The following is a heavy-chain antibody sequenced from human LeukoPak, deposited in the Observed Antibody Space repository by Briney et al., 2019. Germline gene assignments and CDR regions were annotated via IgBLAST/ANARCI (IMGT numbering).Heavy chain of an antibody. CDR3: AKGQYYDFWSGFHFDY. Sequence: GGSLRLSCAASGFTFSSYGMHWVRQAPGKGLEWVAFIRYDGSNKYYADSVKGRFTISRDNSKNTLYLQMNSLRAEDTAVYYCAKGQYYDFWSGFHFDYWGQGALVTVSS. CDR2: IRYDGSNK. D-gene: IGHD3-3*01. CDR1: GFTFSSYG. J-gene: IGHJ4*02. V-gene: IGHV3-30*02.